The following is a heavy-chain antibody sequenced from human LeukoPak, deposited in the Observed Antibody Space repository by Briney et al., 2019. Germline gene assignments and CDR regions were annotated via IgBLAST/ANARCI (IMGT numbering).Heavy chain of an antibody. Sequence: ASVKVSCKASGYTFTSYGISWVRQAPGQGLEWMGWISAYNGNTNYAQKLQGRVTMTTDTSTSTAYMELRSLRSDDTAVYYCARTDCSSTSCQSDFDYWGQGTLVTVSS. D-gene: IGHD2-2*01. CDR1: GYTFTSYG. J-gene: IGHJ4*02. V-gene: IGHV1-18*01. CDR2: ISAYNGNT. CDR3: ARTDCSSTSCQSDFDY.